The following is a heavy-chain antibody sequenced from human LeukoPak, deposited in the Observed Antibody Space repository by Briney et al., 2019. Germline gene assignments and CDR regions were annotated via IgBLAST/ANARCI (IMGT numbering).Heavy chain of an antibody. J-gene: IGHJ4*02. V-gene: IGHV3-53*01. Sequence: PGGSLRLSCAASGFTFSSSAMSWVRQAPGKGLEWVSVIYSGGGTNYADSLKGRFSISRDNSKNTLYLQMKSLRAEDTAVYYCVGEGKYWGQGTLVTVSS. D-gene: IGHD4-17*01. CDR2: IYSGGGT. CDR1: GFTFSSSA. CDR3: VGEGKY.